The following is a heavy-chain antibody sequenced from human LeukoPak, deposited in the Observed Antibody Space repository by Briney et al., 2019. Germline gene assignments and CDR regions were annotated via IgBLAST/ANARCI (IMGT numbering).Heavy chain of an antibody. V-gene: IGHV3-74*01. Sequence: GGSLRLSCAASGFTFSNYWMHWVRQIPGKGLVWVSRINGDGSSTTYADSVKARFTISRDNAKNSLYLQMNSLRAEDTAVYYCAELGITMIGGVWGKGTTVTISS. CDR1: GFTFSNYW. CDR2: INGDGSST. CDR3: AELGITMIGGV. D-gene: IGHD3-10*02. J-gene: IGHJ6*04.